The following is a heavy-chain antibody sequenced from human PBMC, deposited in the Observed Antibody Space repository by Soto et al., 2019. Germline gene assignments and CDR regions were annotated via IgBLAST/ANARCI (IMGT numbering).Heavy chain of an antibody. CDR1: GGSLSSSAYS. V-gene: IGHV4-30-2*01. CDR2: IYQSGST. CDR3: ARELLFYDSDGFSCDDAFDI. J-gene: IGHJ3*02. Sequence: QMHLQESGSGLVKPSQTLSLTCAVSGGSLSSSAYSWSWIRQPPGKGLEWIGFIYQSGSTYYNPSLKSRVTMSLDRPKNQFSLKLSSVTAADTAVYYCARELLFYDSDGFSCDDAFDIWGQGTMVTVSS. D-gene: IGHD3-22*01.